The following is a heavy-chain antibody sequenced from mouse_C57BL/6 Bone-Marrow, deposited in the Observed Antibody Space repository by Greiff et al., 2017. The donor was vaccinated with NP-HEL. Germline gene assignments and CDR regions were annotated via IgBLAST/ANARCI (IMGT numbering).Heavy chain of an antibody. CDR3: ARRSYSNYFDY. V-gene: IGHV1-81*01. D-gene: IGHD2-5*01. CDR1: GYTFTSYG. Sequence: QVQLQQSGAELVRPGASVKLSCKASGYTFTSYGISWVKQRTGKGLEWIGEIYPRSGDTYYNEKVKGKATLTADKSSSTAYMELRSLTSEDYAVYFYARRSYSNYFDYWGQGTTLTVSS. J-gene: IGHJ2*01. CDR2: IYPRSGDT.